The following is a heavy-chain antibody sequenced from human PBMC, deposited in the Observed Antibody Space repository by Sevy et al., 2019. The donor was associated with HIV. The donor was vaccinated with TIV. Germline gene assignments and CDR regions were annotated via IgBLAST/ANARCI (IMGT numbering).Heavy chain of an antibody. CDR2: IKQDGSEK. D-gene: IGHD3-22*01. CDR3: AREGDYDSSGYYPFDY. Sequence: GGSLRLSCAASGFTFSSYWMSWVRQAPGKGLEWMANIKQDGSEKYYVDSVKGRLTISRDNAKNSLYLQMNSLRAEDTAVYYCAREGDYDSSGYYPFDYWGQGTLVTVSS. CDR1: GFTFSSYW. J-gene: IGHJ4*02. V-gene: IGHV3-7*01.